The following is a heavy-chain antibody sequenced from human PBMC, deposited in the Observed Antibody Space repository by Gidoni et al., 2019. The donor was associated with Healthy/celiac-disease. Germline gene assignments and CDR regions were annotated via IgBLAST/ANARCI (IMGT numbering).Heavy chain of an antibody. J-gene: IGHJ6*02. Sequence: EVQLVESGGGLVKPGGSVRLSCAASGFTFSRYSMHGVRQAPGQGLEWVSPISSSSIYIYYADSVKGRFTISRDNAKNSLYLQMNSLRAEDTAVYYCARDLNDILTGYLWAAPGYGMDVWGQGTTVTVSS. CDR1: GFTFSRYS. D-gene: IGHD3-9*01. V-gene: IGHV3-21*01. CDR3: ARDLNDILTGYLWAAPGYGMDV. CDR2: ISSSSIYI.